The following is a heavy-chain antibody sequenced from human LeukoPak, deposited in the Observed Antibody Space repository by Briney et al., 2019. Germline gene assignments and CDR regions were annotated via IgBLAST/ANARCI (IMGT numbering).Heavy chain of an antibody. CDR3: AKHLGSGLPLDY. V-gene: IGHV3-23*01. CDR1: GFTFSSYG. CDR2: ISGSGGRT. D-gene: IGHD6-19*01. J-gene: IGHJ4*02. Sequence: GGSLRLSCAASGFTFSSYGMSWVRQAPGKGLEWVSAISGSGGRTYYADSVKGRFTISRDNSKNTLYLQMNSLRAEDTAVYYCAKHLGSGLPLDYWGQGTLVTVSS.